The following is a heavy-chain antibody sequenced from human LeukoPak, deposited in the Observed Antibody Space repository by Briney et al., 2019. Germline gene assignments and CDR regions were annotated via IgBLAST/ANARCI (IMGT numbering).Heavy chain of an antibody. V-gene: IGHV4-34*01. CDR1: GVSFSGYY. D-gene: IGHD6-13*01. Sequence: SETLSLTCAVYGVSFSGYYWSWIRQPPGKGLEWIGEINHSGSTNYNPSLKSRVTISVDTSKNQFSLKLSSVTAADTAVYYCARGGPYSSSWYGIDYYYYMDVWGKGTTVTVSS. CDR2: INHSGST. J-gene: IGHJ6*03. CDR3: ARGGPYSSSWYGIDYYYYMDV.